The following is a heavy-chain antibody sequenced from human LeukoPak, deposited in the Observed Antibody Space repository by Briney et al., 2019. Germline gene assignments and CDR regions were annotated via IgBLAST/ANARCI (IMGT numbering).Heavy chain of an antibody. CDR2: ILYSGTT. Sequence: SETLSLTCTVSGVSISSYSWTWIRQPPGKGLEWIGYILYSGTTNYNPSLKSRVTISADTSKNQFSLKVTSVTAADTAVYYCARGGPRRDGYNADYWGQGTLVTVSS. J-gene: IGHJ4*02. CDR3: ARGGPRRDGYNADY. D-gene: IGHD5-24*01. CDR1: GVSISSYS. V-gene: IGHV4-59*01.